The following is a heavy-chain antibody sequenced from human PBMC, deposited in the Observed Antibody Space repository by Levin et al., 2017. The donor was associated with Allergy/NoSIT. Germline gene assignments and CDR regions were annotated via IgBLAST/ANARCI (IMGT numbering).Heavy chain of an antibody. D-gene: IGHD4-23*01. V-gene: IGHV1-46*01. Sequence: PWASVKVSCKASGYAFSTSFIHWVRQAPGQGLEWMGLIDPRSGTPEYAQKFQGRVTMTRDTSASTVYMDLSSLRSDDTAVYYCMRGQLLSGWFDPWGQGTLVTVSS. CDR3: MRGQLLSGWFDP. CDR2: IDPRSGTP. CDR1: GYAFSTSF. J-gene: IGHJ5*02.